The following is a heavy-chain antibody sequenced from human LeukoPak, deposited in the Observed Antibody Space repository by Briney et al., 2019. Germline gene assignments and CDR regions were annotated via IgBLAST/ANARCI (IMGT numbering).Heavy chain of an antibody. V-gene: IGHV3-23*01. CDR2: ISPRGDIL. Sequence: GGSLRLSCAASGFTFSSHGMNWVRQAPGKGLEWVSGISPRGDILYYAGSVKGQFTISRDNSKNTVDLQMNSLRAEDTALYYCARDYNWGTDYWGQGTLVTVSS. D-gene: IGHD7-27*01. CDR1: GFTFSSHG. CDR3: ARDYNWGTDY. J-gene: IGHJ4*02.